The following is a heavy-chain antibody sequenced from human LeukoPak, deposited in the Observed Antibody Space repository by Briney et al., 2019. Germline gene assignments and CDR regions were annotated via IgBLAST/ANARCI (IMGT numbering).Heavy chain of an antibody. J-gene: IGHJ4*02. CDR2: INSDGSST. CDR1: GFTFSSYW. CDR3: ARESVNWYYYDSSGYYHFDY. V-gene: IGHV3-74*01. D-gene: IGHD3-22*01. Sequence: GGFLRLSCAASGFTFSSYWMHWVRQAPGKGLVWVSRINSDGSSTSYADSVKGRFTISRDNAKNTLHLQMNSLRAEDTAVYYCARESVNWYYYDSSGYYHFDYWGQGTLVTVSS.